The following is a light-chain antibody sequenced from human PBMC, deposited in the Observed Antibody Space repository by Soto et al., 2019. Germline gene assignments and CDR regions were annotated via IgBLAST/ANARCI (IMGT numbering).Light chain of an antibody. V-gene: IGKV1-5*01. CDR1: QSVSNW. Sequence: EIQMTQSPSTLSASVGERVTITCRASQSVSNWLAWYQQKPGKAPKFLISDVSSLESGVPSRFSGSGSGTEFTLTITNLQPDDFATFYCQQYSTFPRTFGQGTKVDIK. CDR2: DVS. J-gene: IGKJ1*01. CDR3: QQYSTFPRT.